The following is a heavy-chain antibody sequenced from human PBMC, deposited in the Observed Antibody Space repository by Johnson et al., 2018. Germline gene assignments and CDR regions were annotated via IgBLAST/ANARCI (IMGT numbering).Heavy chain of an antibody. Sequence: VQLVETGGGVVQPGRSXRLSCAASGFTFSSYGMHWVRQAPGKGLEWVAVIWYDGSNKYYADSVKGRFTISRDNSKNTLYLQMNSLRAEDTAVYYCARARSWGIQLYYYYYGMDVWGQGTTVTVSS. CDR1: GFTFSSYG. J-gene: IGHJ6*02. CDR2: IWYDGSNK. CDR3: ARARSWGIQLYYYYYGMDV. V-gene: IGHV3-33*01. D-gene: IGHD5-18*01.